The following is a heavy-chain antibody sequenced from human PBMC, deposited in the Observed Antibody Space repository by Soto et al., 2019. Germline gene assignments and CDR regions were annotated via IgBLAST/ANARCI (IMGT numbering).Heavy chain of an antibody. Sequence: QVQLVESGGGVVQPGRSLRLSCAASGFTFSSYGMHWVRQAPGKGLEWVAVISYDGSNKYYADSVKGRFTISRDNSKTTLYLRMNSLRAEDTAVYYCATSGAAAGPSWGQGTLVIVSS. CDR3: ATSGAAAGPS. J-gene: IGHJ5*02. D-gene: IGHD6-13*01. CDR1: GFTFSSYG. CDR2: ISYDGSNK. V-gene: IGHV3-30*03.